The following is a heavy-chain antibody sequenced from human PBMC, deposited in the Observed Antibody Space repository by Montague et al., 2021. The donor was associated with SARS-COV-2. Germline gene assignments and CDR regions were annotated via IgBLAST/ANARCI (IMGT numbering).Heavy chain of an antibody. D-gene: IGHD2-2*01. CDR3: AGRVLVPAAIGHWYFDH. CDR1: GGSISSSSYY. V-gene: IGHV4-39*01. CDR2: IYYSGST. Sequence: SETLSLTCTVSGGSISSSSYYWGWIRQPPGKGLEWIGSIYYSGSTYYNPSLKSRVTISVDTSKNQFSLKLSSVTAADTAVYYCAGRVLVPAAIGHWYFDHWGRGTLVTVSS. J-gene: IGHJ2*01.